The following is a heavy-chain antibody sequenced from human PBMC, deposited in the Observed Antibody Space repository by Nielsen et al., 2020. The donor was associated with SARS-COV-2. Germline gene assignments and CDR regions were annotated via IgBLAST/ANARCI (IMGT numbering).Heavy chain of an antibody. CDR2: IYPGDSDT. Sequence: GESLKISCQGSGYSFTSYWIGWVRQMPGKGLEWMGIIYPGDSDTRYSPSFQGQVTISADKSISTAYLQWSSLKASDTAMYYCARLHRTDSYGMDVWGQGTTVTVSS. J-gene: IGHJ6*02. CDR1: GYSFTSYW. D-gene: IGHD1-14*01. V-gene: IGHV5-51*01. CDR3: ARLHRTDSYGMDV.